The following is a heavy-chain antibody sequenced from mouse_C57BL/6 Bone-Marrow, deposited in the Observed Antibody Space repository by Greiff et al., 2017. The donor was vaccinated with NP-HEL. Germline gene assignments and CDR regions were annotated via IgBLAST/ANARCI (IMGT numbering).Heavy chain of an antibody. CDR3: ARGGSSYWYFDV. D-gene: IGHD1-1*01. CDR2: ISNLAYSI. J-gene: IGHJ1*03. CDR1: GFTFSDYG. V-gene: IGHV5-15*01. Sequence: EVHLVESGGGLVQPGGSLKLSCAASGFTFSDYGMAWVRQAPRKGPEWVAFISNLAYSIYYADTVTGRFTISRENAKNTLYLEMSSLRSEDTAMYYCARGGSSYWYFDVWGTGTTVTVSS.